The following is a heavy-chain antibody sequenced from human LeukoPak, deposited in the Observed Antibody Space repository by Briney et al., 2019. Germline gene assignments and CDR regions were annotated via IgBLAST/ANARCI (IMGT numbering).Heavy chain of an antibody. CDR2: ISAYNGNT. CDR1: GYTFTSYG. J-gene: IGHJ4*02. Sequence: ASVKVSCKTSGYTFTSYGISWVRQAPGQGLEWMGWISAYNGNTNYAQKLQGRVTMTTDTSTSTAYMELRSLRSEDTAVYYCARGRVAARSPSCLGYWGQGTLVTVSS. V-gene: IGHV1-18*01. CDR3: ARGRVAARSPSCLGY. D-gene: IGHD6-6*01.